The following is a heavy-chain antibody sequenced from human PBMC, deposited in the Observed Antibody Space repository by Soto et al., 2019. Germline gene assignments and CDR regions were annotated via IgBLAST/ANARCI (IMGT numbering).Heavy chain of an antibody. J-gene: IGHJ3*02. CDR1: GFTFSDYY. Sequence: GGSLRLSCAPSGFTFSDYYMSWIRQAPGKRLEWVSYISSSGSTIYYADSVKGRFTTSRDNAKNSLYLQMNSLRAEDTAVYYCASAYYYGSGSSYDAFDIWGQGTMVTVSS. CDR2: ISSSGSTI. D-gene: IGHD3-10*01. V-gene: IGHV3-11*01. CDR3: ASAYYYGSGSSYDAFDI.